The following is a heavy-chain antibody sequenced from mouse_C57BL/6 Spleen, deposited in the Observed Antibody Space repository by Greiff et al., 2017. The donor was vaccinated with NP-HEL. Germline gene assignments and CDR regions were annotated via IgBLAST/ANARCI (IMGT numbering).Heavy chain of an antibody. CDR3: ARYGNHDGFDY. V-gene: IGHV3-6*01. J-gene: IGHJ2*01. CDR1: GYSITSGYY. Sequence: ESGPGLVKPSQSLSLTCSVTGYSITSGYYWNWIRQFPGNKLEWMGYISYDGSNNYNPSLKNRISITRDTSKNQFFLKLNSVTTEDTATYYCARYGNHDGFDYWGQGTTLTVSS. D-gene: IGHD2-1*01. CDR2: ISYDGSN.